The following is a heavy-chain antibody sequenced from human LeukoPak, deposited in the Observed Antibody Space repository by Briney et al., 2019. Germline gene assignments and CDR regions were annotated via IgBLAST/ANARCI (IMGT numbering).Heavy chain of an antibody. V-gene: IGHV3-11*01. CDR3: ATEVDRSFDH. CDR1: GFTFSDYY. CDR2: ITSNSYSM. J-gene: IGHJ4*02. D-gene: IGHD2-15*01. Sequence: EAGGSLRLSCAASGFTFSDYYMAWIRQAPGKGLEWISYITSNSYSMYYADSVEGRFTISRDNAEGSVFLQMDGLRVEDTAVYYCATEVDRSFDHWGQGVLVTVSS.